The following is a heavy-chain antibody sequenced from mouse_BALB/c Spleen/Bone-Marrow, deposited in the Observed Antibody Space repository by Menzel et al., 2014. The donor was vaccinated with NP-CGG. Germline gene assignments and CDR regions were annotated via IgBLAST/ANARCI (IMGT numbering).Heavy chain of an antibody. CDR2: IAPGSGST. CDR3: ARESYYYENYAMDY. Sequence: DLVKPGASVKLSCKASGYTFTSYWINWIKQRPGQGLEWIGRIAPGSGSTYYNEMFKGKATLTVDTSSSTAYIQLSSLSSEDSAVYFCARESYYYENYAMDYWCQGTPVTVSS. CDR1: GYTFTSYW. V-gene: IGHV1S41*01. D-gene: IGHD1-1*01. J-gene: IGHJ4*01.